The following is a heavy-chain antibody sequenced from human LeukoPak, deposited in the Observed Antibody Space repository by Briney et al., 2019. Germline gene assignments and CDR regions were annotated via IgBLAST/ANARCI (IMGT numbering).Heavy chain of an antibody. J-gene: IGHJ4*02. V-gene: IGHV1-18*01. Sequence: ASVKVSCKASGYTFTSYGISWVRQAPGQGLEWMGWISAYNGNTNYAQKLQGRVTMTTDTSTSTAYTELRSLRSDDTAVYYCARSSIAAALGHNDYWGQGTLVTVSS. CDR3: ARSSIAAALGHNDY. CDR2: ISAYNGNT. CDR1: GYTFTSYG. D-gene: IGHD6-13*01.